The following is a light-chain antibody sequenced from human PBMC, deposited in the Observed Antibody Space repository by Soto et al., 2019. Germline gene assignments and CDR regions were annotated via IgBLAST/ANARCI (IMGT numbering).Light chain of an antibody. CDR3: HQRNNWPLT. CDR2: DAS. J-gene: IGKJ4*01. V-gene: IGKV3-11*01. Sequence: EIVLTQSPATLSLSPGERATLSCRASQSVSSYLAWYQQKPVQAPRLLIYDASNRATGIPARFSGSGSGTDFTLTISSLEPEDFAVYYCHQRNNWPLTFGGGTKVEIK. CDR1: QSVSSY.